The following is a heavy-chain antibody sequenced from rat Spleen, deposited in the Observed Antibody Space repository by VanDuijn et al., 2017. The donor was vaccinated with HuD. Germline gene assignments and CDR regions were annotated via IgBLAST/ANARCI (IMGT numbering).Heavy chain of an antibody. Sequence: EVQLVESGGGLVQPKGSLKLSCAASGFDFNSYAMSWVRQAPGKGLDWVASISIKTHNYSTLYTDSVKGRFTISRDDSQRMVYLQMNNLKTEDTALYYCTPFSDWGQGVMVTVSS. CDR3: TPFSD. V-gene: IGHV10-4*01. CDR2: ISIKTHNYST. CDR1: GFDFNSYA. D-gene: IGHD1-3*01. J-gene: IGHJ2*01.